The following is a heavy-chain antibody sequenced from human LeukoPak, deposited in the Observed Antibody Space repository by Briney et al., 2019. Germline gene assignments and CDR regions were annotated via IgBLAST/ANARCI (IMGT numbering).Heavy chain of an antibody. CDR3: ASLSGKYQLLLPPGAFDI. CDR2: INTNTRNP. Sequence: ASVKVSCKASGYTFTSYAMNWVRQAPGQGLEWMGWINTNTRNPTYAQGFTGRFVFSLDTSVSTAYLQISSLKAEDTAVYYCASLSGKYQLLLPPGAFDIWGQGTMVTVSS. CDR1: GYTFTSYA. J-gene: IGHJ3*02. V-gene: IGHV7-4-1*02. D-gene: IGHD2-2*01.